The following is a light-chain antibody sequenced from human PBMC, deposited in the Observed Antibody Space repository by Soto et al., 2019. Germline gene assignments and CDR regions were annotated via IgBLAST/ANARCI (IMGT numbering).Light chain of an antibody. CDR3: QQRSNWPPVT. Sequence: EIVLTQSPATLSLSPGERATLSCRASQSVSSYLAWYTQKPGQAPRLLIYDASNRATGIPARFSGSGSGTDFTLTISSLVPEDFAIYYCQQRSNWPPVTFGGGTKVEIK. CDR2: DAS. CDR1: QSVSSY. V-gene: IGKV3-11*01. J-gene: IGKJ4*01.